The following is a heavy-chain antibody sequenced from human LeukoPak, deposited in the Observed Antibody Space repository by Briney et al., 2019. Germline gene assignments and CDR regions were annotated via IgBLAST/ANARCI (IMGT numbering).Heavy chain of an antibody. J-gene: IGHJ4*02. CDR2: ISAYNGNT. Sequence: ASVKVSCKASGYTFTSYGISWVRQAPGQGLEWMGWISAYNGNTNYAQKLQGRVTMTADTSTSTAYMELRSLRSDDTAVYYCARRQGYDSSGYYPPDLDYWGQGTLVTVSS. CDR3: ARRQGYDSSGYYPPDLDY. CDR1: GYTFTSYG. D-gene: IGHD3-22*01. V-gene: IGHV1-18*01.